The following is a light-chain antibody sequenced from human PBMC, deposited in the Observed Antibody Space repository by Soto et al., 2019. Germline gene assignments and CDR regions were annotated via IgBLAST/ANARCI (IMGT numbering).Light chain of an antibody. Sequence: QSVLTQPPSASGTAGQVVTISCSGGDSNIGSNSVYWYQHLPRMAPKLLIYYNNQRPSEVPDRFSGSRSGTSASLAIVGLRSEDEAVYYCAAWDASLSACVFGNGTKVTVL. CDR1: DSNIGSNS. V-gene: IGLV1-47*02. CDR3: AAWDASLSACV. CDR2: YNN. J-gene: IGLJ1*01.